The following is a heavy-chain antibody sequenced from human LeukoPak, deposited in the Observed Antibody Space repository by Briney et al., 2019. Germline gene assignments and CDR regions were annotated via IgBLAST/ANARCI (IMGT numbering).Heavy chain of an antibody. CDR2: ISGSGGST. D-gene: IGHD3-22*01. CDR3: AKRDSSGYYYSIDY. J-gene: IGHJ4*02. Sequence: GGSLRLSCAVSGCTFSSYAMSWVRQAPGKGLEWVSAISGSGGSTYYADSVKGRFTICRDNSKNTLYLQMNSLRAEDTAVYYCAKRDSSGYYYSIDYWGQGTLVTVSS. CDR1: GCTFSSYA. V-gene: IGHV3-23*01.